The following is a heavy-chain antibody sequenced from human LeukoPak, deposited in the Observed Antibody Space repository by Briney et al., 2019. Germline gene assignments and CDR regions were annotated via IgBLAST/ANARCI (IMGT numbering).Heavy chain of an antibody. CDR1: GGSVSSGSYY. Sequence: PSETLSLTCTVSGGSVSSGSYYWSWIRQPPGKGLEWIGYIYYSGSTNYNPSLKSRVTISVDTSKNQFSLKLSSVTAADTAVYYCARVRTLEGTTGTTGYYYYYGMDVWGQGTTVTVSS. V-gene: IGHV4-61*01. CDR2: IYYSGST. CDR3: ARVRTLEGTTGTTGYYYYYGMDV. J-gene: IGHJ6*02. D-gene: IGHD1-1*01.